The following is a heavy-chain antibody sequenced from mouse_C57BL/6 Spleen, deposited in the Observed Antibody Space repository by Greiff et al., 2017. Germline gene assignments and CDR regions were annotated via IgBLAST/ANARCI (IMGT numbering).Heavy chain of an antibody. CDR3: THPLHWTRDVTEDYAMDY. CDR2: IDPANGDT. V-gene: IGHV14-4*01. J-gene: IGHJ4*01. CDR1: GFNIKDAY. D-gene: IGHD2-13*01. Sequence: EVQLQQSVAELVRPGASVKLSCTASGFNIKDAYMHWVKQRPEQGLEWIGWIDPANGDTEYASKFQGKATITADTSSNTAYLPLSSLTSEDTAVYDGTHPLHWTRDVTEDYAMDYWGQGTSVTVSA.